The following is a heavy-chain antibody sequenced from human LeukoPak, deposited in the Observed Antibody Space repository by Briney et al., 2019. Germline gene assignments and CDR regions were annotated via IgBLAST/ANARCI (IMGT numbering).Heavy chain of an antibody. Sequence: PGGSLRLSCAASGFTVSSNYMSWVRQAPGKGLEWVSIIYSGGSTFYADSVKGRFTISRDNSKNTLYLQMNSLRAEDTAVYYCARAQLLWFGELRSFDYWGQGTLVTVSS. V-gene: IGHV3-53*01. J-gene: IGHJ4*02. D-gene: IGHD3-10*01. CDR3: ARAQLLWFGELRSFDY. CDR2: IYSGGST. CDR1: GFTVSSNY.